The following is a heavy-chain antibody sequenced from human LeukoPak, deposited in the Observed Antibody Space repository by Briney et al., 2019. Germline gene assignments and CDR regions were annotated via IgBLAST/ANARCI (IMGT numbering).Heavy chain of an antibody. J-gene: IGHJ4*02. V-gene: IGHV1-46*01. CDR3: ARDYHYDSSGHRTPIGY. CDR1: GYTFTSYY. Sequence: ASVKVSCKASGYTFTSYYIHWVRQAPGQGLEWMGIINPGGGNINYAQNFLGRLTMTRDMSTSTIYMELSSLRSGDTAVYYCARDYHYDSSGHRTPIGYWGQGTLVTVSS. D-gene: IGHD3-22*01. CDR2: INPGGGNI.